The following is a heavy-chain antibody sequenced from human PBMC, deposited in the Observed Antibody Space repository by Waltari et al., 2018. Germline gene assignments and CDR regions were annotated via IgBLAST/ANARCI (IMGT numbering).Heavy chain of an antibody. CDR2: ISYDGSDE. J-gene: IGHJ4*02. D-gene: IGHD5-18*01. Sequence: VQLVESGGGVVHPGRSLRLSCEASGFPFSFHAMHWVRQAPGKGLEWVAGISYDGSDEYYADSVRGRFTISRDDSKDTVNLQMNSLRPEDTAVYYCARDGPLQIQSWYSFDYWGQGTLVTVSS. CDR3: ARDGPLQIQSWYSFDY. V-gene: IGHV3-30*07. CDR1: GFPFSFHA.